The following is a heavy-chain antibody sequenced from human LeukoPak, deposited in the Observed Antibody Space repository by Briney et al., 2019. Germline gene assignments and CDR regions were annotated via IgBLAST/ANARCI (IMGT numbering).Heavy chain of an antibody. Sequence: GGSLRLSCAASGFTFSSYWMSWVRQAPGKGLEWVANIKQDGSEKYYVDSVKGRFTISRDNAKNSLYLQMNSLRAEDTAVYYCARARGAAAGRQHGRNYYYYYGMDVWGQGTTVTVSS. V-gene: IGHV3-7*01. D-gene: IGHD6-13*01. CDR1: GFTFSSYW. J-gene: IGHJ6*02. CDR2: IKQDGSEK. CDR3: ARARGAAAGRQHGRNYYYYYGMDV.